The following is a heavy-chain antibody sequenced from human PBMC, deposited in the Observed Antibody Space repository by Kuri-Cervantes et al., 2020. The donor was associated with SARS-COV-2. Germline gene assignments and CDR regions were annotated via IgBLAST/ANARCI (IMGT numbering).Heavy chain of an antibody. CDR2: IDQNGGDK. CDR3: ARVGIFGVGHDAFDI. D-gene: IGHD3-3*01. Sequence: GGSLRLSCAASGFTFSSYSMNWVRQAPGKGLEWVANIDQNGGDKYYVDTVKGRFIISRDNAKNSLYLEMTSLRAEDTAVYYCARVGIFGVGHDAFDIWGQGTRVTVSS. V-gene: IGHV3-7*01. J-gene: IGHJ3*02. CDR1: GFTFSSYS.